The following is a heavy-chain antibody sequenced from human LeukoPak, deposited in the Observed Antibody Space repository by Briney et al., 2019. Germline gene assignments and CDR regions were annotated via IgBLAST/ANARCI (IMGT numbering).Heavy chain of an antibody. CDR2: ISYDGSNK. D-gene: IGHD2-2*01. J-gene: IGHJ4*02. Sequence: PGGSLRLSCAASGFTFSSYAMHWVRQAPGKGLEWVAVISYDGSNKYYADSVKGRFTISRDNSKNTLYLQMNSLRAEDTAVYYCARDRGGGIVPAAILPLFDYWGQGTLVTVSS. V-gene: IGHV3-30-3*01. CDR3: ARDRGGGIVPAAILPLFDY. CDR1: GFTFSSYA.